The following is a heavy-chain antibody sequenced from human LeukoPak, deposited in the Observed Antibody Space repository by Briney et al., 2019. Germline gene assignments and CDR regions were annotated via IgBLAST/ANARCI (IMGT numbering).Heavy chain of an antibody. V-gene: IGHV1-2*02. J-gene: IGHJ3*02. CDR1: GYTFTGYY. CDR2: INPNSGGT. Sequence: ASVKVSCKASGYTFTGYYMHWVRQAPGQGLEGMGWINPNSGGTNYAQKFQGRVTMTRDTSISTDYMELSRLRSDDTAVYYCARVGYSGYDYAFDIWGQGTMVTVSS. CDR3: ARVGYSGYDYAFDI. D-gene: IGHD5-12*01.